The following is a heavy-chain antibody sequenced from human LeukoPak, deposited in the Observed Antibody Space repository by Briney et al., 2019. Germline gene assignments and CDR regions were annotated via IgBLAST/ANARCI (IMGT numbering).Heavy chain of an antibody. D-gene: IGHD1-26*01. CDR3: ARQDRTVGATSWFDP. J-gene: IGHJ5*02. V-gene: IGHV5-51*01. CDR2: IYPGDSDT. Sequence: GESLKISCKGSGYSFTSYWIGWVRQMPGKGLEWMGIIYPGDSDTRYSPSFQGQVTISADKSISTAYLQWSSLKASDTAMYYCARQDRTVGATSWFDPWGQGTLVTVSS. CDR1: GYSFTSYW.